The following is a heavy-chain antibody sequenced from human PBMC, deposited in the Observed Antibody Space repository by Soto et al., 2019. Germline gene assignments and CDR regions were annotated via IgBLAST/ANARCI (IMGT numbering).Heavy chain of an antibody. CDR1: GYTFTSYD. CDR2: MNPNSGNT. J-gene: IGHJ4*02. V-gene: IGHV1-8*01. Sequence: QVQLVQSGAEVKKPGASVKVSCKASGYTFTSYDINWVRQAIGQGLEWMGWMNPNSGNTGYAQKFQGRVTMTRNTSISTAYMELSSLRSEDTAAYYCAREHSSSWRFDYWGQGTLVTVSS. CDR3: AREHSSSWRFDY. D-gene: IGHD6-13*01.